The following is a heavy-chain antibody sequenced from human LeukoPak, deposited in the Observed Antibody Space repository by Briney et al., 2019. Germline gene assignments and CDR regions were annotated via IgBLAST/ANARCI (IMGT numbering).Heavy chain of an antibody. V-gene: IGHV4-59*11. J-gene: IGHJ3*02. Sequence: SETLSLTCTVSGGSISNHYWTWIRQHPGKGLEWIGYISYSGSTNYNPSLRSRVTISIDTSNNQISLRLSPVTAADTAVYYCARDPTTVTKGFDIWGLGTMVTVSP. CDR2: ISYSGST. CDR1: GGSISNHY. CDR3: ARDPTTVTKGFDI. D-gene: IGHD4-17*01.